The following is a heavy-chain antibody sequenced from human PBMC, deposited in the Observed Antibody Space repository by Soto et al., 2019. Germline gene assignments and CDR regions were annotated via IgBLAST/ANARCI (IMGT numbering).Heavy chain of an antibody. J-gene: IGHJ3*02. Sequence: GASVKVSCKASGYTFTSHGISWVRQAPGQRLEWMGGIRAFYGKANYAQKFQGRVTITADESTSTAYMELSSLRSEDTAVYYCARGGVDCSGGSCKLGAFDIWGQGTMVTVSS. D-gene: IGHD2-15*01. CDR1: GYTFTSHG. CDR3: ARGGVDCSGGSCKLGAFDI. CDR2: IRAFYGKA. V-gene: IGHV1-69*13.